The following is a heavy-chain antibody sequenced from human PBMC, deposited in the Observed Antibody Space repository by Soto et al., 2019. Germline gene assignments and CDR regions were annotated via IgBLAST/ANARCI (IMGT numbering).Heavy chain of an antibody. D-gene: IGHD6-13*01. V-gene: IGHV1-3*01. CDR1: GYTFTSYA. J-gene: IGHJ5*02. CDR3: ARCFRYSSSWYMGWFDP. Sequence: GASVKVSCKASGYTFTSYAMHWVRQAPGQRLEWMGWINAGNGNTKYSQKFQGRVTITRDTSASTAYMELSSLRSEDTAVYYCARCFRYSSSWYMGWFDPWGQGTQVTVSS. CDR2: INAGNGNT.